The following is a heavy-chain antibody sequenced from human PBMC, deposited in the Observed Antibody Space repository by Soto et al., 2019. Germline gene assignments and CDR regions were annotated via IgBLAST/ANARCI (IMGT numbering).Heavy chain of an antibody. CDR1: GASVATGDHY. CDR2: LYYGGST. CDR3: ARLEMGELRIDY. J-gene: IGHJ4*02. Sequence: QLRLQESGPGLVRPSETLSLTCSVSGASVATGDHYWAWIRQPPGKGLEWIGSLYYGGSTHYSPSLKSPVTISADASKNQLSLEVTSVTAADRCLCFCARLEMGELRIDYWGQGMLVAVSS. V-gene: IGHV4-39*01. D-gene: IGHD3-16*01.